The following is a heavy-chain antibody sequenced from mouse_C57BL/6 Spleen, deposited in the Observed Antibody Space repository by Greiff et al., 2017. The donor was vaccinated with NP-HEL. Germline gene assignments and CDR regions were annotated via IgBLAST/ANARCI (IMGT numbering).Heavy chain of an antibody. CDR3: ASRFITTVVAHWYFDV. D-gene: IGHD1-1*01. Sequence: VQLQESGAELMKPGASVKLSCKATGYTFTGYWIEWVKQRPGHGLEWIGEILPGSGSTNYNEKFKGKATFTADTSSNTAYMQLSSLTTEDSAIYYCASRFITTVVAHWYFDVWGTGTTVTVSS. CDR1: GYTFTGYW. CDR2: ILPGSGST. J-gene: IGHJ1*03. V-gene: IGHV1-9*01.